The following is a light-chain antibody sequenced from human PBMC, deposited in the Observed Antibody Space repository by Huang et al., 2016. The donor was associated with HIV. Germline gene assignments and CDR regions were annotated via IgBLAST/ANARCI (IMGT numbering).Light chain of an antibody. CDR2: ASS. CDR3: QQLDTYPIT. Sequence: IQLTQSPSSLSASVGDRVTITCRASQDINTNLAWYQQKPGKAPNVLIYASSTLQSGVPSRFSGSASGIYFSLTINNLQPEDFATYYCQQLDTYPITFGQGTRLDI. J-gene: IGKJ5*01. V-gene: IGKV1-9*01. CDR1: QDINTN.